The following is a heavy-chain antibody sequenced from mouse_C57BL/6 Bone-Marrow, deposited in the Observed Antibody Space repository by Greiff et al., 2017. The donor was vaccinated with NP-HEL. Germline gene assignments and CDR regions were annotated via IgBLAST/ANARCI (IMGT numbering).Heavy chain of an antibody. J-gene: IGHJ2*01. CDR1: GFTFSDYY. D-gene: IGHD1-1*01. Sequence: EVQVVESEGGLVQPGSSMKLSCTASGFTFSDYYMAWVRQVPEKGLEWVANINYDGSSTYYLDSLKSRFIISRDNAKNILYLQMSSLKSEDTATYYCAREGITTAPDYWGQGTTLTVSS. CDR2: INYDGSST. V-gene: IGHV5-16*01. CDR3: AREGITTAPDY.